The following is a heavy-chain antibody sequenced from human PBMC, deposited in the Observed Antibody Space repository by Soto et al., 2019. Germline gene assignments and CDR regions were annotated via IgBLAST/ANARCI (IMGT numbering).Heavy chain of an antibody. Sequence: RLSSQSLRFTSRDHYIASLRKAPGKGPEWNGRARSKANSYPTASDASATDRLTLTRTTSKNTLNLHTNSLRTADTAAYYSTRCLDSTYKAWGQCTLVTVSS. CDR2: ARSKANSYPT. CDR3: TRCLDSTYKA. J-gene: IGHJ1*01. V-gene: IGHV3-72*01. D-gene: IGHD4-4*01. CDR1: RFTSRDHY.